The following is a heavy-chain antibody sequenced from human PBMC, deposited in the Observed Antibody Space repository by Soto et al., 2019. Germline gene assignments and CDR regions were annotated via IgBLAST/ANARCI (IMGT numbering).Heavy chain of an antibody. Sequence: SETLSLTCAVSGGSISSGGYSWSWIRQPPGKGLEWIGYMYHSGSTYYNPSLKSRVTISIDRSKNQFSLKLSSVTAADTAVYYCARVPSKTAMANFDYWGQGTLVTVSS. CDR2: MYHSGST. D-gene: IGHD5-18*01. V-gene: IGHV4-30-2*01. CDR3: ARVPSKTAMANFDY. CDR1: GGSISSGGYS. J-gene: IGHJ4*02.